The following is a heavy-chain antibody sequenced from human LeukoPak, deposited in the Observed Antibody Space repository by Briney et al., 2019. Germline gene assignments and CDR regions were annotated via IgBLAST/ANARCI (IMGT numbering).Heavy chain of an antibody. CDR3: ARDVEQWLVRVYYFDY. V-gene: IGHV3-48*01. D-gene: IGHD6-19*01. Sequence: QPGGSLRLSCATSGFTLSSYSMNWVRQAPGKGLEWVSYISSGSTTIYYADSVKGRFTVSRDNAKNSLYLQMNSLGAEDTAVYYCARDVEQWLVRVYYFDYWGQGTLVTVSS. CDR1: GFTLSSYS. J-gene: IGHJ4*02. CDR2: ISSGSTTI.